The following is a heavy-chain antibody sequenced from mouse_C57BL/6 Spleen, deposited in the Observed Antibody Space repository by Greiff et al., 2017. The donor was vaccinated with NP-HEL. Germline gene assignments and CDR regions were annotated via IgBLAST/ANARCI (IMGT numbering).Heavy chain of an antibody. CDR2: IRSKSNNYAT. CDR1: GFSFNTYA. CDR3: VRPRYSLGYFDV. D-gene: IGHD2-12*01. V-gene: IGHV10-1*01. Sequence: EVQRVESGGGLVQPKGSLKLSCAASGFSFNTYAMNWVRQAPGKGLEWVARIRSKSNNYATYYADSVKDRFTISRDDSESMLYLQMNNLKTEDTAMYYCVRPRYSLGYFDVWGTGTTVTVSS. J-gene: IGHJ1*03.